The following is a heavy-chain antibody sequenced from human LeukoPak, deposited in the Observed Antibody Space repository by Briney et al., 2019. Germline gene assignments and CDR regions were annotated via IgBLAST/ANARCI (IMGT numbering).Heavy chain of an antibody. J-gene: IGHJ4*02. Sequence: GGSLRLSCAASGFTFSSYAMSWVRQAPGKGLEWVSAISGSGGSTYYADSVKGRFTISRDNSKNTLYLQMNSLRAEDTAVYYCARTDNSGYDYSHDYWGQGTLVTVSS. D-gene: IGHD5-12*01. CDR2: ISGSGGST. CDR3: ARTDNSGYDYSHDY. V-gene: IGHV3-23*01. CDR1: GFTFSSYA.